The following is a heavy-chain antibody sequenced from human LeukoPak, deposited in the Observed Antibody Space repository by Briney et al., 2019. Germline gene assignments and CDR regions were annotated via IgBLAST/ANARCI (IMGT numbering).Heavy chain of an antibody. Sequence: QPGGSLRLPCAASGFTFSSNEMNWVGHAPGKGLEWVSYISSSGSTIYYADSVKGRFTISRDNAKNSLYLQMNSLRAEDTAVYYCARGGYCSSTSCYAEMLDYWGQGTLVTVSS. CDR2: ISSSGSTI. CDR3: ARGGYCSSTSCYAEMLDY. J-gene: IGHJ4*02. D-gene: IGHD2-2*01. V-gene: IGHV3-48*03. CDR1: GFTFSSNE.